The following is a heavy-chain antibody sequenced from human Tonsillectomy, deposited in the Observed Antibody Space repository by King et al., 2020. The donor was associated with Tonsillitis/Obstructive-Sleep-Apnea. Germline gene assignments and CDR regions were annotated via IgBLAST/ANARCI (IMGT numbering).Heavy chain of an antibody. CDR2: ISRSISRI. J-gene: IGHJ6*03. CDR1: GFTFSSYS. CDR3: ATPVRFLEWFSKSMDV. Sequence: VQLVESGGGLVQPGGSLRLSCAASGFTFSSYSMNWVRQAPGKGLEWGSYISRSISRIYYADSGKGRFTITRDNAKNSLYLQMNSLRDEDTAVYYCATPVRFLEWFSKSMDVWGKGTTVTVSS. D-gene: IGHD3-3*01. V-gene: IGHV3-48*02.